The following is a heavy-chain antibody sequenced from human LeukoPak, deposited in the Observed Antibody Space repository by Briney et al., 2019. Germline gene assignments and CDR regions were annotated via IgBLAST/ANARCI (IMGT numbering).Heavy chain of an antibody. J-gene: IGHJ4*02. CDR1: GLTFSSYV. CDR3: APRAVEMTTTKGY. V-gene: IGHV3-23*01. D-gene: IGHD5-24*01. Sequence: PGSSLRLSCAPSGLTFSSYVMHWVRQAPGKGLEWVSTISGSGCSTYYTDSVKGRFTISRDNSKNTLYLQMNSLRAEDTAVYYCAPRAVEMTTTKGYWGQGTLVTVSS. CDR2: ISGSGCST.